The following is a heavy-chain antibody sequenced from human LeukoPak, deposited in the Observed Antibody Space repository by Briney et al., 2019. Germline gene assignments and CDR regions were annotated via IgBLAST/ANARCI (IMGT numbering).Heavy chain of an antibody. V-gene: IGHV4-61*02. Sequence: ASETLSLTCTVSGGSISSGSYYWSWIRQPAGKGLEWIGRIYTSGSTKYNPSLKSRVTISVDTSKNQFSLKLSSVTAADTAVYYCARIYCGGDCRGYYYHYYMDVWGKGTTVTISS. D-gene: IGHD2-21*02. J-gene: IGHJ6*03. CDR3: ARIYCGGDCRGYYYHYYMDV. CDR2: IYTSGST. CDR1: GGSISSGSYY.